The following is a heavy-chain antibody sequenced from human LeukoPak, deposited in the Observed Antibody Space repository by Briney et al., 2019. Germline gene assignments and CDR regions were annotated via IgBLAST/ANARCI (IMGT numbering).Heavy chain of an antibody. J-gene: IGHJ4*02. CDR1: GGSISSSSYY. D-gene: IGHD3-22*01. Sequence: PSETLSLTCTVSGGSISSSSYYWGWIRQPPGKGLEWIGSIYYSGSTYYNPSLKSRVTISVDTSKNQFSLKLSSVTAADTVVYYCARQSMIATIDYWGQGTLVTVSS. V-gene: IGHV4-39*01. CDR3: ARQSMIATIDY. CDR2: IYYSGST.